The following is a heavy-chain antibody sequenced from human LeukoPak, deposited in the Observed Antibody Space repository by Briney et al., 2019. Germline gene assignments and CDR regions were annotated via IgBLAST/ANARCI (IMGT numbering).Heavy chain of an antibody. Sequence: SVKVSCKTSGGTFTSYAITWVRQAPGRGLEWMGKIIPISGTTNYAQKFQGRVTFTAEESTSPAYMELSSLRSQDTALYYCARKLRLGGNWFDPWGQGTLVTVSS. J-gene: IGHJ5*02. D-gene: IGHD1-26*01. CDR3: ARKLRLGGNWFDP. V-gene: IGHV1-69*15. CDR1: GGTFTSYA. CDR2: IIPISGTT.